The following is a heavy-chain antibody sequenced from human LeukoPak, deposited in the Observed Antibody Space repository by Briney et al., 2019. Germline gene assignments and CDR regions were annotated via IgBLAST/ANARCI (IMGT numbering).Heavy chain of an antibody. V-gene: IGHV4-59*12. Sequence: PSETLSLTCTVSGGSISSYYWSWIRQPPGKGLEWIGYIYYSGSTNYNPSLKSRVTISVDTSKNQFSLKLSSVTAADTAVYYCARVSPLLGYCSGGSCYYFDYWGRGTLVTVSS. CDR2: IYYSGST. CDR1: GGSISSYY. D-gene: IGHD2-15*01. CDR3: ARVSPLLGYCSGGSCYYFDY. J-gene: IGHJ4*02.